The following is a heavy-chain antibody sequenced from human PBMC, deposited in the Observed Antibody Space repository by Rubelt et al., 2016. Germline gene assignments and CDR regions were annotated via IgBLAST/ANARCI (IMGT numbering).Heavy chain of an antibody. CDR2: IKQDGSEK. CDR1: GFTFSTYW. CDR3: SRGGGLVPLF. D-gene: IGHD4/OR15-4a*01. J-gene: IGHJ4*02. V-gene: IGHV3-7*03. Sequence: EVQLLESGGGLVQPGGSLRLSCAASGFTFSTYWMSWVRQAPGKGLEWVANIKQDGSEKYYVDSVKGRFNISRDNARNALYLEMNSLRAEDTAGYYCSRGGGLVPLFGGQGTLVTVSS.